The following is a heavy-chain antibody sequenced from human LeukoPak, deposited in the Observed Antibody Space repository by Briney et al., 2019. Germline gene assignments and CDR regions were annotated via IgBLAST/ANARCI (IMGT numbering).Heavy chain of an antibody. D-gene: IGHD2-15*01. CDR3: ARGRYCTVGSCSSAWFDP. CDR1: GFTFSSYW. J-gene: IGHJ5*02. Sequence: QTGGSLRLSCAASGFTFSSYWMHWVRQAPGKGLVWVSRIHSDGTTTSYADSVKGRFTVSRDSAKNTLYLQMNSLRAEDTAVYYCARGRYCTVGSCSSAWFDPWGQGALVTVSS. CDR2: IHSDGTTT. V-gene: IGHV3-74*01.